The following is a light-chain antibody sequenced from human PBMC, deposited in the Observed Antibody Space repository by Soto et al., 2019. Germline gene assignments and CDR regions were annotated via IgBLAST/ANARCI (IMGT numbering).Light chain of an antibody. CDR3: QQFNTYPTI. V-gene: IGKV1-13*02. Sequence: AIQLTQSPSSLSASVGDRVTITCRASQDIRGALAWYQQKPGKPPKLLIFDVSTLHSGVPSRFSGSGSGTDFTLTIAGLQPEDFATYYCQQFNTYPTIFGQGTRLAIK. J-gene: IGKJ5*01. CDR2: DVS. CDR1: QDIRGA.